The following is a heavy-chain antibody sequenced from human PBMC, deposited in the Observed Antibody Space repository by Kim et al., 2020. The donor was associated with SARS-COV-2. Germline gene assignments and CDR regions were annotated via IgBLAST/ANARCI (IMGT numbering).Heavy chain of an antibody. CDR2: VK. CDR3: AREGTGGFDF. V-gene: IGHV3-7*01. J-gene: IGHJ4*02. Sequence: VKSDVDSVKGRFTISRDNAGSSSYLQMNSLRTEDTAVYYCAREGTGGFDFWGQGTLVTVSS. D-gene: IGHD2-8*02.